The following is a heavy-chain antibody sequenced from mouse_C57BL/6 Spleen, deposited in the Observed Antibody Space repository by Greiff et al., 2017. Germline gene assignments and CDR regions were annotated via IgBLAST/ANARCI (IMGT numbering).Heavy chain of an antibody. V-gene: IGHV5-16*01. CDR2: ITYAGSSP. Sequence: DVKLVESEGGLVQPGSSMKLSCTASGFTFSDYYLAWVRQVPEKGLEWVANITYAGSSPYYLDSLKSRFIISRDNAKNIRDLQMSSLQSEDTATDYCARDGIAPITTVHYWYFDVWGTGTTVTVPS. J-gene: IGHJ1*03. CDR3: ARDGIAPITTVHYWYFDV. CDR1: GFTFSDYY. D-gene: IGHD1-1*01.